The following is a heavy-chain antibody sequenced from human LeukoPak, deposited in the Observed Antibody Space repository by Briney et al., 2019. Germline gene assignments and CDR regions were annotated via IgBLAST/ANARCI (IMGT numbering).Heavy chain of an antibody. CDR2: INPSGGST. D-gene: IGHD4-17*01. J-gene: IGHJ4*02. V-gene: IGHV1-46*01. Sequence: ASVKVSCRASGYTFTSYYMHWVRQAPGQGLECMGIINPSGGSTSYAQKFQGRVTMTRDMSTSTVYMELSSLRSEDTAVYYCARDFRYPDHTVTDFDYWGQGTLVTVSS. CDR3: ARDFRYPDHTVTDFDY. CDR1: GYTFTSYY.